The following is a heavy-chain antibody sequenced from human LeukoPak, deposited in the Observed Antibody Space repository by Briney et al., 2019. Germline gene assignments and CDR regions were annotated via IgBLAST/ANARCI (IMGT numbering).Heavy chain of an antibody. CDR2: IKQDGSEK. J-gene: IGHJ5*02. D-gene: IGHD5-18*01. V-gene: IGHV3-7*01. CDR3: ARDRKWLRWFDP. Sequence: GGSLRLSCAASGFTFSSFCMSWVRQAPGKGLEWVANIKQDGSEKFYVDSVKGRFTISRDNAKNSLYLQMNSLRAEDTAVYYCARDRKWLRWFDPWGQGTLVTVSS. CDR1: GFTFSSFC.